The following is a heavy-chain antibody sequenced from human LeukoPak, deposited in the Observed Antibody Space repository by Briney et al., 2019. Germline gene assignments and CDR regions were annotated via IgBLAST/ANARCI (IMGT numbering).Heavy chain of an antibody. D-gene: IGHD3-22*01. Sequence: GGSLRLSCAASGFTVSSNYMSWVRQAPGKGLEWVSVIYSGGSTYYADSVKGRFTISRDNSKNTLYLQMNSLRAEDTAVYYCARGHDYYDSSGYYYDYWGQGTLVTVSS. J-gene: IGHJ4*02. V-gene: IGHV3-53*01. CDR2: IYSGGST. CDR3: ARGHDYYDSSGYYYDY. CDR1: GFTVSSNY.